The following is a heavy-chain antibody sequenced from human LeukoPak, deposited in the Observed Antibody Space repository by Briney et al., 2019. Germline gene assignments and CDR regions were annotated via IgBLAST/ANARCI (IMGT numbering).Heavy chain of an antibody. D-gene: IGHD6-6*01. CDR2: VYTSGST. CDR3: ARRTSIAVTYYYYYYMDV. Sequence: SETLPLTCTVSGGSLSSNYWSWIRQPAGKGLECIGRVYTSGSTNYNPSLKSRVTMSIDTSKNQFSLKLTSVTAADTAVYYCARRTSIAVTYYYYYYMDVWGKGTTVTVSS. V-gene: IGHV4-4*07. J-gene: IGHJ6*03. CDR1: GGSLSSNY.